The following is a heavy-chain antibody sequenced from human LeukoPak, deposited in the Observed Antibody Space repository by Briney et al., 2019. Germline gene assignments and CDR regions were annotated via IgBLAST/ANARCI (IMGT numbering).Heavy chain of an antibody. CDR1: GYTLTELS. V-gene: IGHV1-24*01. J-gene: IGHJ4*02. D-gene: IGHD2-21*02. Sequence: ASVKVSCKVSGYTLTELSMHWVRQAPGKGLEWMGGFDPEDGETIYAQKFQGRVTMTEDTSTDTAYMELSSLRSEDTAVYYCATFELAYCGGDCYSVWGQGTLATVSS. CDR3: ATFELAYCGGDCYSV. CDR2: FDPEDGET.